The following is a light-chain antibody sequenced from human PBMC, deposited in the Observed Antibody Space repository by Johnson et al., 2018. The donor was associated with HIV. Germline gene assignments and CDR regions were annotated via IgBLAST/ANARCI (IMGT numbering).Light chain of an antibody. V-gene: IGLV1-51*01. CDR2: DNN. CDR3: GTWDSSLSAGV. J-gene: IGLJ1*01. Sequence: QSVLTQPPSVSAAPGRKVTISCSGSSSNIGNNYVSWYQQVPGTAPKLLIYDNNQRPSGIRDRFSVSKSGTSATLGITGLQTGDEADYYCGTWDSSLSAGVFGTGTKVTVL. CDR1: SSNIGNNY.